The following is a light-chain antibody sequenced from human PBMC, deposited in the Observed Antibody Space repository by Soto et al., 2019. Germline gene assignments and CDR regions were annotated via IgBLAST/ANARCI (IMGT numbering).Light chain of an antibody. J-gene: IGKJ1*01. CDR3: PQYDDSES. Sequence: EIVLTQSPDTLSLSPGERATLSCRVSQSVSSDYLAWYQQKPGQAPRLLIYGASTRAAGIPDRFSGSGSGTDFSLIISRLEPEDFAVYYFPQYDDSESFGQGTKVEI. CDR2: GAS. CDR1: QSVSSDY. V-gene: IGKV3-20*01.